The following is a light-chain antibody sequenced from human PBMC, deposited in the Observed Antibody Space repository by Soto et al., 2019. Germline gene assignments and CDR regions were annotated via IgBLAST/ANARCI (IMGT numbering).Light chain of an antibody. J-gene: IGLJ2*01. Sequence: QSVLTQPASVSGSPGQSITISCTGTSSDVGGHDHVSWYQQHPGKAPKLMIYDVTYRPSGVSSRFSGSKSGHTASLTISGLQAEDEANYYCSSYTVTNTLVLFGAGTK. CDR3: SSYTVTNTLVL. CDR2: DVT. V-gene: IGLV2-14*03. CDR1: SSDVGGHDH.